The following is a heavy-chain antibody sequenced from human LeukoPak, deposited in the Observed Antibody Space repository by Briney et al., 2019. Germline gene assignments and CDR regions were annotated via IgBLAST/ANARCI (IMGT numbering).Heavy chain of an antibody. Sequence: GGSLRLSCEASGFTFSSHWMHWVRQAPGKGLVWVSRINSDGSSTSYAESVKGRFTISRDNAKNTLYLQMNSLRAEDTAVYYCARVGGALGDYYYYYYMDVWGKGTTVTVSS. V-gene: IGHV3-74*01. J-gene: IGHJ6*03. D-gene: IGHD3-16*01. CDR1: GFTFSSHW. CDR3: ARVGGALGDYYYYYYMDV. CDR2: INSDGSST.